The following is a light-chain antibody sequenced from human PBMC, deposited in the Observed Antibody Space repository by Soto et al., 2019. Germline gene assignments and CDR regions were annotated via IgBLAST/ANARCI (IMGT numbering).Light chain of an antibody. CDR3: QKYDSARLT. J-gene: IGKJ1*01. CDR1: QGISTY. CDR2: DAS. Sequence: DIQMTQSPSSLSASVGDRVTITCRASQGISTYLAWYQQKPGKVPKVLIYDASTLQSGVPSRFSGSGSGTDFTLTISSLQPEDVATYYCQKYDSARLTFGQGTKVEIK. V-gene: IGKV1-27*01.